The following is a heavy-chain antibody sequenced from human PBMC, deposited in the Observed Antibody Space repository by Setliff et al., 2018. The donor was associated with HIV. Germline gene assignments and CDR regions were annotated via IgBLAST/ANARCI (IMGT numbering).Heavy chain of an antibody. CDR2: ISAYNGNT. CDR3: ARDRGVYCISSSCYSPVDAFDI. Sequence: ASVKVSCKASGYTFSTYGISWVRQAPGQGLEWMGWISAYNGNTNYTQKLQGRVTVTTDTSTSTAYMELGSLRSDDTAVYYCARDRGVYCISSSCYSPVDAFDIWGQGTMVTVSS. CDR1: GYTFSTYG. J-gene: IGHJ3*02. D-gene: IGHD2-2*01. V-gene: IGHV1-18*01.